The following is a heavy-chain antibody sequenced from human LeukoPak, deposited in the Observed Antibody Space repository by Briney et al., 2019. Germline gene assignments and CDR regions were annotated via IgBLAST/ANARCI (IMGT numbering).Heavy chain of an antibody. CDR3: ARDPADPDVGIDV. CDR2: TNPVSGDT. D-gene: IGHD2-2*01. Sequence: GASVKVSCKTSGYTFSGYFIHWVRQAPGQGLEWMGWTNPVSGDTDYAQKFQGRVTMTRDTSISTGYMELSSLRYDDTAVYYCARDPADPDVGIDVWGHGTTVTVSS. CDR1: GYTFSGYF. V-gene: IGHV1-2*02. J-gene: IGHJ6*02.